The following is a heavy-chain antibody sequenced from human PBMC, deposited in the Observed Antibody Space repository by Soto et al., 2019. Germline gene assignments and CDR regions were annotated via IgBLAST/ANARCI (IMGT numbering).Heavy chain of an antibody. CDR3: ARNPDSSSWYGLYYYYYGIDV. J-gene: IGHJ6*02. D-gene: IGHD6-13*01. Sequence: PSETLSLTCAVYVGSFSGYDWSLIRQPPGKGLECIWEINHSGSTNYNPSLKSRVTISVDTSKNQFSLKLRSVTAADTAVYYCARNPDSSSWYGLYYYYYGIDVRGQGNTVTVS. CDR2: INHSGST. V-gene: IGHV4-34*01. CDR1: VGSFSGYD.